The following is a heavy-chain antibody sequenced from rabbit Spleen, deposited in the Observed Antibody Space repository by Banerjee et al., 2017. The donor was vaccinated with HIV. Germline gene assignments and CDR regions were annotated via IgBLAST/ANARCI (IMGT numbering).Heavy chain of an antibody. D-gene: IGHD8-1*01. J-gene: IGHJ3*01. CDR2: IYRGDVNS. V-gene: IGHV1S47*01. Sequence: EESGGDLVKPGASLTLTCTASGFSFSSNAMCWVRQAPGKGPEWIACIYRGDVNSYYATWVNGRFTISRSTSLNTVTLQMTSLTAADTATYFCARDTASSFSSYGMDLWGQGTLVTVS. CDR1: GFSFSSNA. CDR3: ARDTASSFSSYGMDL.